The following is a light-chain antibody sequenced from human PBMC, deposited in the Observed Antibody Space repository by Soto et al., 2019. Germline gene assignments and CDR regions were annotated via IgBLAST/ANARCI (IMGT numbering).Light chain of an antibody. CDR2: SNN. CDR1: SCDVGSNT. V-gene: IGLV1-44*01. Sequence: QSVLTQPPSASGTPGQWVTISCSGSSCDVGSNTVNWYQQLPGTAPKLLIYSNNHRPSGVPDRFSGSKSGTSASLAISGLQSEDEADYDCAAWDDSLNGPNWVFGGGTKLTVL. J-gene: IGLJ3*02. CDR3: AAWDDSLNGPNWV.